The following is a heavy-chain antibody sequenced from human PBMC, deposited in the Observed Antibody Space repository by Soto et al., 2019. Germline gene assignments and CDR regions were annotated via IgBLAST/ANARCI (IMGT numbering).Heavy chain of an antibody. J-gene: IGHJ4*02. V-gene: IGHV1-69*13. CDR1: GGTFSSYA. D-gene: IGHD3-22*01. CDR2: IIPIFGTA. Sequence: GASVKVSCKASGGTFSSYAISWVRQAPGQGLEWMGGIIPIFGTANYAQKFQGRVTITADESTSTAYMELSSLRSEDTAVYYCARDPGYYDSSGYYPYFDYWGQGTLVTVSS. CDR3: ARDPGYYDSSGYYPYFDY.